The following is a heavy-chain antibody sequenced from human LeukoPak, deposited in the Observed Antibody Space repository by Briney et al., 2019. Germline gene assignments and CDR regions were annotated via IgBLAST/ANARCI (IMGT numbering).Heavy chain of an antibody. J-gene: IGHJ4*02. CDR3: ARGEKWELPYFDY. D-gene: IGHD1-26*01. CDR2: IYSGGST. Sequence: GGSLRLSCAASGFTVSSNYMSWVRQAPGKGLEWVSVIYSGGSTYSADSVKGRFTISRDNTKNTLYLLMNSLRAEDTAVYYCARGEKWELPYFDYWGQGTLVTVSS. CDR1: GFTVSSNY. V-gene: IGHV3-53*01.